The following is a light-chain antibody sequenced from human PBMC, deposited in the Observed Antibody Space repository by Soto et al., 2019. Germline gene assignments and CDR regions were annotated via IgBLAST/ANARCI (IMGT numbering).Light chain of an antibody. CDR1: SSDVGGYNY. J-gene: IGLJ1*01. Sequence: QSVLTQPASVSGSPGQSITISCTGTSSDVGGYNYVSWYQQHPGKAPKLMIYDVSNRPSGVSNRFSGSKSGNTASLTISGRQAEDEADYYWSSYTSSSPYVFGTGTKLTVL. CDR3: SSYTSSSPYV. CDR2: DVS. V-gene: IGLV2-14*01.